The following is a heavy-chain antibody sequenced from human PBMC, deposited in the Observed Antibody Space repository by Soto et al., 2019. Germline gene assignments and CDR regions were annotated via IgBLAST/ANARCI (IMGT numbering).Heavy chain of an antibody. CDR3: ARRFADGDGEVDV. J-gene: IGHJ6*04. D-gene: IGHD3-10*01. Sequence: PGGSLRLSCVASGFTFSPYSMNWVRQAPGKGLEWVAFINSGSSYIQYADSVKGRFTISRDDGKNSLYLQMDSLRVEDTAVYYCARRFADGDGEVDVWGKGTMVTVSS. CDR2: INSGSSYI. V-gene: IGHV3-21*05. CDR1: GFTFSPYS.